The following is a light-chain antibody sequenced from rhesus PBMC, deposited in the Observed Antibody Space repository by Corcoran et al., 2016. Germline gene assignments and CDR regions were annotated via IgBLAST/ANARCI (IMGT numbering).Light chain of an antibody. CDR2: GAS. J-gene: IGKJ3*01. Sequence: EIVMTQSPATLSLSPGERATLSCRASQSVTSYLAWYPQKPRQAPRLHIYGASTRATGIPDRFSGSGSGTDVTLTINSLEPEDFAVYYCQETSNLFTFGPGTKLDIK. CDR3: QETSNLFT. CDR1: QSVTSY. V-gene: IGKV3-31*02.